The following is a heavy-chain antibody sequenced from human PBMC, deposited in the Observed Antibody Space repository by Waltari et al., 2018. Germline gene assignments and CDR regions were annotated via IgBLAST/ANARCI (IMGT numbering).Heavy chain of an antibody. Sequence: QVQLVQSGAEVKKPGSSVKVSCEASGDTFTSYFISWVRQVPGQGLEWVGRIIPKCKTVSNAQKFQGRVSISAYKSTSTVYMERNSLRSADTAVYYCARSVLIEGLPAPRAFDIWGRGTMVTVSS. CDR2: IIPKCKTV. CDR1: GDTFTSYF. J-gene: IGHJ3*02. D-gene: IGHD2-2*01. CDR3: ARSVLIEGLPAPRAFDI. V-gene: IGHV1-69*13.